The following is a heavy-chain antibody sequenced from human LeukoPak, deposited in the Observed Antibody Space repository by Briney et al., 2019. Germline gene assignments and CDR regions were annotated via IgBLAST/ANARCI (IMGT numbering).Heavy chain of an antibody. CDR3: ARVRGVVVVAATYYYYGMDV. D-gene: IGHD2-15*01. CDR2: IVVGSGNT. V-gene: IGHV1-58*01. J-gene: IGHJ6*02. Sequence: ASVKVSCKASGFTFTSSAVQWVRQARGQRLEWIGWIVVGSGNTNYAQKFQERVTITRDMSTSTAYMELSSLRSEDTAVYYCARVRGVVVVAATYYYYGMDVWGQGTTVTVSS. CDR1: GFTFTSSA.